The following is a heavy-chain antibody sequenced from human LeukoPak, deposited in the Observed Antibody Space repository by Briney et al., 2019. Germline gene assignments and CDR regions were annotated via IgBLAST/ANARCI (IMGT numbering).Heavy chain of an antibody. D-gene: IGHD6-13*01. CDR3: ARGGARSSSYYYYGMDA. CDR1: GFDFSTYS. V-gene: IGHV3-48*01. Sequence: GGSLRLSCAASGFDFSTYSMHWVRRAPGRGLEWLSYIDSSSSTIYYADSVKGRFTISRDNAKNSLYLQMNSLRAEDTAVFYCARGGARSSSYYYYGMDAWGLGTTVTVSS. J-gene: IGHJ6*02. CDR2: IDSSSSTI.